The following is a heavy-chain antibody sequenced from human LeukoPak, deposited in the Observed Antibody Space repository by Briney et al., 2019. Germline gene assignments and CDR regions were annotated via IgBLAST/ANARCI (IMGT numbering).Heavy chain of an antibody. Sequence: GGSLRLSCAASGFTFSSYDMHWVRQVTGKSLEWVSAIGTAGDTYYPDSVKGRFTISRDNAKNSLYLQMNSLRAEDTAVYYCARGRPLGDSFFDIWGQGTMVTVSS. D-gene: IGHD2-21*01. CDR1: GFTFSSYD. V-gene: IGHV3-13*01. CDR3: ARGRPLGDSFFDI. J-gene: IGHJ3*02. CDR2: IGTAGDT.